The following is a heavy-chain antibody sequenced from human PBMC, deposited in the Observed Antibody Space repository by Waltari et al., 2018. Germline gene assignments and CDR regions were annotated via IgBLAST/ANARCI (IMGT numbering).Heavy chain of an antibody. J-gene: IGHJ4*02. CDR1: GFCFISYW. V-gene: IGHV3-7*01. D-gene: IGHD3-10*01. CDR2: INPTASPK. Sequence: ELQLVESGGLLVQPSAYQGLSGASAGFCFISYWMKWIRQAPGKEMEWEANINPTASPKFYWYPVKGRFTVSRANAKNSMYLEMIALRNDDPAVYYRTNLAKGKSGHYWRQGPLL. CDR3: TNLAKGKSGHY.